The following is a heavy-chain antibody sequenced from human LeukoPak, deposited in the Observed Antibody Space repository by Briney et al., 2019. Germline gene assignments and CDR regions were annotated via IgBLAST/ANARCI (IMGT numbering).Heavy chain of an antibody. D-gene: IGHD3-10*01. Sequence: SGGSLRLSCAASGFTFNSYGISWVRQAPGKGLEWVSAISGSGGSTYYANSVKGRFTISRDNSKNTLYLQMNNLRAEDTAVYYCAKDIGVSRFFDYWGQGTLVTVSS. CDR1: GFTFNSYG. CDR2: ISGSGGST. V-gene: IGHV3-23*01. J-gene: IGHJ4*02. CDR3: AKDIGVSRFFDY.